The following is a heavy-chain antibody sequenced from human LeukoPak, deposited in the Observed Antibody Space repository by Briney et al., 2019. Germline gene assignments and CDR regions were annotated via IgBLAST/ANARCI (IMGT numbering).Heavy chain of an antibody. D-gene: IGHD2-15*01. V-gene: IGHV1-2*02. Sequence: ASVKVSCKASGYSFIDYYIHWVRQAPGQGLEWMGWINPSSGGTNYAQKFQGRVTMTRDTSISTAYMELSRLTSDDTAVYYCATLGYCSGGSRSQGDYWGQGTLVTVSS. J-gene: IGHJ4*02. CDR2: INPSSGGT. CDR1: GYSFIDYY. CDR3: ATLGYCSGGSRSQGDY.